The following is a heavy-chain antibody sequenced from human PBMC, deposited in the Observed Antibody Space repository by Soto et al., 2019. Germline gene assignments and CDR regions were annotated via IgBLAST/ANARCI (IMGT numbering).Heavy chain of an antibody. CDR3: TRPDLYYGDYTY. D-gene: IGHD4-17*01. J-gene: IGHJ4*02. V-gene: IGHV3-73*01. Sequence: HPGGSLRLSCAASGFTFSGSAMHWVRQASGKGLEWVGRIRSKANSYATAYAASVKGRFTISRDDSKNTAYLQMNSLKTEDTAVYYCTRPDLYYGDYTYWGQGTLVTVSS. CDR2: IRSKANSYAT. CDR1: GFTFSGSA.